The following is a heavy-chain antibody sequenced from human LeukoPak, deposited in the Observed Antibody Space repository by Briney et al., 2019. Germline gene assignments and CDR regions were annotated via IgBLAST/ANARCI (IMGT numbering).Heavy chain of an antibody. V-gene: IGHV3-9*01. D-gene: IGHD6-19*01. Sequence: PGGSLRLSCEGSGFTFDDYDMHWVRQAPGKGLEWVSSDHINSADSVKGRFAVSGDNAKNSVYLQINSVRPEDTALYFCAKDFGAAVAGTGGALDVWGQGVMVTVSS. CDR2: DHI. J-gene: IGHJ3*01. CDR1: GFTFDDYD. CDR3: AKDFGAAVAGTGGALDV.